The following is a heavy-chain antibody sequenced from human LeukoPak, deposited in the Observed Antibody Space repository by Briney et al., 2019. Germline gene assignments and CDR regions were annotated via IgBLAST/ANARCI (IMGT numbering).Heavy chain of an antibody. CDR1: GFSLSSYL. Sequence: PGGSLRLSCVASGFSLSSYLMTWVRQAPGEGLEGVANIKEDEREKYYVDSVKGRFTISRDNAKNSLFLQMNSLRAEDTAVYYCGRDVDTSPGDYTDVWGKGTTVTVSS. V-gene: IGHV3-7*01. CDR3: GRDVDTSPGDYTDV. J-gene: IGHJ6*03. CDR2: IKEDEREK. D-gene: IGHD5-18*01.